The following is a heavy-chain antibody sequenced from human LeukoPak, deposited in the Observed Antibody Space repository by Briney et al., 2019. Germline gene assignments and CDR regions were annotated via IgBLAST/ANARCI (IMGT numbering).Heavy chain of an antibody. D-gene: IGHD3-3*01. V-gene: IGHV3-23*01. J-gene: IGHJ4*02. CDR1: GFTFSSYA. CDR3: ARASGYYTYFDY. CDR2: ISGSGDST. Sequence: PGGSLRLSCAASGFTFSSYAMSWVRQAPGKGLEWVSGISGSGDSTYYADSVKGRFTTSGDNSKNTLYLQMNSLRAEDTAVYYCARASGYYTYFDYWGQGTLVTVSS.